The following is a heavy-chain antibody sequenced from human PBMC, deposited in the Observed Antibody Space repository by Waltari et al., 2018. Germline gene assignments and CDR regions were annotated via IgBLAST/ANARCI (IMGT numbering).Heavy chain of an antibody. CDR1: GFTFSSYS. CDR2: ISSSSSYI. CDR3: ARDGYYDFWSGYYRRWYFDL. D-gene: IGHD3-3*01. Sequence: EVQLVESGGGLVKPGGSLRLSCAASGFTFSSYSMNWVRQAPGKGLEWVSSISSSSSYIYYADSVKGRFTISRDNAKNSLYLQMNSLRAEDTAVYYCARDGYYDFWSGYYRRWYFDLWGCGTLVTVSS. V-gene: IGHV3-21*01. J-gene: IGHJ2*01.